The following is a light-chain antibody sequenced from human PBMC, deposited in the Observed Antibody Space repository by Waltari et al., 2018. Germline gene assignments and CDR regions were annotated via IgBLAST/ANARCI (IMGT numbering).Light chain of an antibody. V-gene: IGLV2-11*01. J-gene: IGLJ2*01. CDR3: CSYAANKVV. CDR1: SGDVGGSTS. CDR2: DVS. Sequence: QSDLTQPRSVSGFPEQSVTISCTGSSGDVGGSTSVSWYQQIPGKAPKLIIYDVSKLPSGVPDRFSGSMSDNAASLTVSGLQAEDEADYFCCSYAANKVVFGGGTRLTVL.